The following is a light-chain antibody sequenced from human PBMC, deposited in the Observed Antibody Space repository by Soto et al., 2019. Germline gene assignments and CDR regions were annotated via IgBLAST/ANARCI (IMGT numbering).Light chain of an antibody. CDR1: QSISSY. CDR3: QQSYXTPRT. V-gene: IGKV1-39*01. J-gene: IGKJ1*01. Sequence: DIQMTQSPSSLSASVADRVTITCRASQSISSYLNWYQQKPGKAPKLLINAASSLQSGVPSRFSGSGSGTDXXXXXXXXXXXXXXTYYCQQSYXTPRTFGXGTKVX. CDR2: AAS.